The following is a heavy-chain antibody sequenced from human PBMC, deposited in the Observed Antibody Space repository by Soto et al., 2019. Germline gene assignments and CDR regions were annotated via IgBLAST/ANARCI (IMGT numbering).Heavy chain of an antibody. V-gene: IGHV3-33*01. D-gene: IGHD1-1*01. Sequence: QVQLVESGGGVVQPGRSLRLSCAASGFTFRSYGMHWVRQAPGKGLEWVAVIWYDGSNKYYADSVKGRFTISRDNSKNTVYLQMNSLRAEDTAVYYCGRLSGTSYFDYWGQGTLITVSS. CDR3: GRLSGTSYFDY. CDR1: GFTFRSYG. J-gene: IGHJ4*02. CDR2: IWYDGSNK.